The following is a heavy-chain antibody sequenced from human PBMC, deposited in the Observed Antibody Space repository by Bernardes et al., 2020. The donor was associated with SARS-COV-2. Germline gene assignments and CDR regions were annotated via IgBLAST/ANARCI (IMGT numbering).Heavy chain of an antibody. Sequence: GGSLRLSCAASGFTFGSYWMHWVRQVPGKGLVWVSRINSDGSSIEYADSVKGRFTISRDNAKNTLYLQMNSLRVEDTAVYYCGSQGYCTGGTCQFYWGRGSLVTVST. CDR3: GSQGYCTGGTCQFY. CDR1: GFTFGSYW. D-gene: IGHD2-8*02. CDR2: INSDGSSI. J-gene: IGHJ4*02. V-gene: IGHV3-74*03.